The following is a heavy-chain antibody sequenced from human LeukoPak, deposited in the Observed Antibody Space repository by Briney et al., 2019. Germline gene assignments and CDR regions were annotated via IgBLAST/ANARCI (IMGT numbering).Heavy chain of an antibody. CDR3: ALLLPALDY. J-gene: IGHJ4*02. Sequence: GGSLRLSCVASGFTFSRYGMHWVRQAPGKGLEWVAVILLDGSKEFYTDSVKGRFTISRDNSKNTLYLQMNGLRAEDTAVYYCALLLPALDYWGQGTLVTVSS. V-gene: IGHV3-30*02. D-gene: IGHD2-15*01. CDR2: ILLDGSKE. CDR1: GFTFSRYG.